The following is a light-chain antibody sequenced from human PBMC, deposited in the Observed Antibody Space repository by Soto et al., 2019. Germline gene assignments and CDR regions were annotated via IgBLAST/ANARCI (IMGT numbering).Light chain of an antibody. CDR2: AAS. J-gene: IGKJ4*01. CDR3: QQLNSYPRALT. CDR1: QGISSY. V-gene: IGKV1-9*01. Sequence: IQLTQSPSSLSASVGDRVTITCRASQGISSYLAWYQQKPGKAPKLLIYAASTLQSGVPSRFSGSGSGTDFTLTISSLQPEDFATYYCQQLNSYPRALTFGGATTVEIK.